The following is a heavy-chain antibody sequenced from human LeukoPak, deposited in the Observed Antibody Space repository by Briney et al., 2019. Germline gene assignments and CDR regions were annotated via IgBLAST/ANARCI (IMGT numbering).Heavy chain of an antibody. D-gene: IGHD3-22*01. CDR3: ARSGLGLVTTTD. Sequence: GRSLRLSCAASGFTFSSYAMHWVRQAPGKGLEWVAVISYDGSNKYYADSVKGRFTISRDNSKNTLYLQMNSLRAEDTAMYYCARSGLGLVTTTDWGQGTLVTVSS. CDR1: GFTFSSYA. CDR2: ISYDGSNK. J-gene: IGHJ4*02. V-gene: IGHV3-30-3*01.